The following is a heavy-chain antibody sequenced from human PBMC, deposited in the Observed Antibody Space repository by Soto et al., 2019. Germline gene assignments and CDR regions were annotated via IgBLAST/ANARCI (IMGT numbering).Heavy chain of an antibody. D-gene: IGHD5-18*01. V-gene: IGHV3-7*01. CDR3: VRDDTGASGFDS. Sequence: GGSLRLSCAASGFPFNRYWMNLVRQSPGKGLEWVANIKPDGSDENYVDSVKGRFTISRDNAKNSLYLQMSSLRAEDTAAYYCVRDDTGASGFDSWGQGTLVTVSS. CDR1: GFPFNRYW. J-gene: IGHJ5*01. CDR2: IKPDGSDE.